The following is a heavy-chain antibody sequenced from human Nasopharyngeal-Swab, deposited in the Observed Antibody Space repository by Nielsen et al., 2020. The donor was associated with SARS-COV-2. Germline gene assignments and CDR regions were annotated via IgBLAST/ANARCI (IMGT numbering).Heavy chain of an antibody. J-gene: IGHJ5*02. V-gene: IGHV1-3*01. D-gene: IGHD2-2*01. CDR3: ARGCSSTSCPQGVGWFDP. Sequence: WVRQAPGQRLEWMGWINACNGNTKYTQKFQGRVTITRDTYASTAYMELSSLRSEDTAVYYCARGCSSTSCPQGVGWFDPWGQGTLVTVSS. CDR2: INACNGNT.